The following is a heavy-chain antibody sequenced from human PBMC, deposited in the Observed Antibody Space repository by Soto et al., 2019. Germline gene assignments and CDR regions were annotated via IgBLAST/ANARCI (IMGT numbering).Heavy chain of an antibody. D-gene: IGHD2-21*01. CDR1: GFTFSSYW. J-gene: IGHJ6*02. Sequence: GGSLRLSCAASGFTFSSYWMHWVRQAPGKGLVWVSRINSDGSSTSYADSVKGRFTISRDNAKNTLYLQMNSLRAEDTAVYYCARGSKSFGEPSPGMDVWGQGTTVTVSS. CDR2: INSDGSST. CDR3: ARGSKSFGEPSPGMDV. V-gene: IGHV3-74*01.